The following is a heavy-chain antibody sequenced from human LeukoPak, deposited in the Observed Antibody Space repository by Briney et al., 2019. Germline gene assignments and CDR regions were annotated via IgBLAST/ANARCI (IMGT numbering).Heavy chain of an antibody. CDR1: GGSISSGGYY. J-gene: IGHJ5*02. D-gene: IGHD6-13*01. Sequence: PSETLSLTCTVSGGSISSGGYYWSWIRQHPGKGLEWIRYIYYSGSTYYNPSLKSRVTISVDTSKNQFSLKLSSVTAADTAVYYCARVAYSSSWYWFDPWGQGTLVTVSS. CDR3: ARVAYSSSWYWFDP. V-gene: IGHV4-31*03. CDR2: IYYSGST.